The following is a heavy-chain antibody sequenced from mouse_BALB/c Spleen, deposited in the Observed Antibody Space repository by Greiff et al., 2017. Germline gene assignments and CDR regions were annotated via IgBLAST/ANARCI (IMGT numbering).Heavy chain of an antibody. CDR2: ISYSGST. CDR3: ARTGYSYWYFDV. CDR1: GYSITSDYA. V-gene: IGHV3-2*02. D-gene: IGHD2-12*01. Sequence: DVKLVESGPGLVKPSQSLSLTCTVTGYSITSDYAWNWIRQFPGNKLEWMGYISYSGSTSYNPSLKSRISITRDTSKNQFFLQLNSVTTEDTATYYCARTGYSYWYFDVWGAGTTVTVSS. J-gene: IGHJ1*01.